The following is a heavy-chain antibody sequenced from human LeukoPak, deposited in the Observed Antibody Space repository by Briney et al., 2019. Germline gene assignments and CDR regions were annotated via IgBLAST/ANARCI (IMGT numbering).Heavy chain of an antibody. CDR3: ARTGTTFDY. CDR2: ISGSGGST. V-gene: IGHV3-23*01. CDR1: GFTFSDYA. J-gene: IGHJ4*02. D-gene: IGHD1-1*01. Sequence: GGSLRLSCAASGFTFSDYAMSWVRQAPGKGLEWVSTISGSGGSTYYADSVKGRFTISRDNAQNSLYLQMNSLRVEDTAVYYCARTGTTFDYWGQGTLVTVSS.